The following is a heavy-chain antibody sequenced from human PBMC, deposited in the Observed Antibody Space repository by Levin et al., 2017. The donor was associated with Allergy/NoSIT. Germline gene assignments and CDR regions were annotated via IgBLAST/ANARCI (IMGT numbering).Heavy chain of an antibody. V-gene: IGHV3-48*02. CDR3: AKDPATSGYYPDS. CDR2: ISSSSSTI. Sequence: PGGSLRLSCAASGVTFSAYSMNWVRQAPGKGLEWVAYISSSSSTIYSADSVKARFSISRDNAKHSLYLQMNNLRDEDTAVYYCAKDPATSGYYPDSGGQGTLVTVSS. D-gene: IGHD3-22*01. J-gene: IGHJ4*02. CDR1: GVTFSAYS.